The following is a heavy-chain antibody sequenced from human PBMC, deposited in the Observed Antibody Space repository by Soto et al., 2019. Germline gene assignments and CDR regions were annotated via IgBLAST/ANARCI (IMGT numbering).Heavy chain of an antibody. Sequence: SQTLSLTCAISGDSVSSNSAAWNWIRQSPSRGLEWLGRTYYRSKWYNDYAVSVKSRITINPDTSKNQFSLQLNSVTPEDTAVYYCAGAGYYDSSGYYVGNWFDPWGQGTLVTSPQ. CDR1: GDSVSSNSAA. CDR2: TYYRSKWYN. CDR3: AGAGYYDSSGYYVGNWFDP. V-gene: IGHV6-1*01. J-gene: IGHJ5*02. D-gene: IGHD3-22*01.